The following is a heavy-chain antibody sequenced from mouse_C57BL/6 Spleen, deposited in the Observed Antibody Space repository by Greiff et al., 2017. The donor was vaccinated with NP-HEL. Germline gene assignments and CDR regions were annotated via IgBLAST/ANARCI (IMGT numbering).Heavy chain of an antibody. D-gene: IGHD2-4*01. CDR2: IWRGGST. J-gene: IGHJ3*01. Sequence: VQLQQSGPGLVQPSQSLSITCTVSGFSLTSYGVHWVRQSPGKGLEWLGVIWRGGSTDYNAAFISRLSISKDNSKSQVFFKMNSLQADDTAIYYCARNYDYAFAYWGQGTLVTVSA. CDR3: ARNYDYAFAY. V-gene: IGHV2-2*01. CDR1: GFSLTSYG.